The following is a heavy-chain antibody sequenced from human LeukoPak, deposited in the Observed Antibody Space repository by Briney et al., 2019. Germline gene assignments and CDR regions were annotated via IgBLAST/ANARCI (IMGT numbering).Heavy chain of an antibody. CDR2: IKDDGRQK. J-gene: IGHJ4*02. CDR1: GFSFRTYW. CDR3: ARDGGGGFDS. Sequence: PGGSLRLSCAASGFSFRTYWMTWVRQAPGKGLEWVANIKDDGRQKYYVDSVKGLFTISRDNARNSVYLQMNSLRVEDTAVYYCARDGGGGFDSWDQGTLVIVSS. V-gene: IGHV3-7*01. D-gene: IGHD3-16*01.